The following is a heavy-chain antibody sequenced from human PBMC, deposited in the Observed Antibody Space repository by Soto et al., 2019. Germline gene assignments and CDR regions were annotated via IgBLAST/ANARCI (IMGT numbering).Heavy chain of an antibody. CDR3: ASRYDSSDY. CDR1: GDTFSSYT. D-gene: IGHD3-22*01. CDR2: IIPILGIA. Sequence: QVQLVQSGAEVKKPGSSVKVSCKASGDTFSSYTISWVRQAPGQGLEWMGRIIPILGIANYAQKFQGRVTITADKSTSTAYMELSNLRSEDTAVYYCASRYDSSDYWGQGTLVTVSS. V-gene: IGHV1-69*02. J-gene: IGHJ4*02.